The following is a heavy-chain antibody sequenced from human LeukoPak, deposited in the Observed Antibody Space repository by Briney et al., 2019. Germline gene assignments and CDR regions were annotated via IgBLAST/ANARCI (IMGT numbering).Heavy chain of an antibody. V-gene: IGHV4-59*01. CDR3: ARSSGYYYYYFDY. Sequence: SETLSLTCTVSGGSISSYYWSWIRQPPGKGLEWIGHIYYSGSTNYNPSLKSRVTISVDTSKNQFSLKLISVTAADTAVYYCARSSGYYYYYFDYWGEGTLVTVSS. CDR1: GGSISSYY. CDR2: IYYSGST. D-gene: IGHD3-22*01. J-gene: IGHJ4*02.